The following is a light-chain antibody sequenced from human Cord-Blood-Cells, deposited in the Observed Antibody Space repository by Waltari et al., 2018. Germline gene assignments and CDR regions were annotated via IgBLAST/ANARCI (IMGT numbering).Light chain of an antibody. CDR3: QQSYSTPYS. Sequence: DIQMTQSPSSLSASVGDRVTITCRASQSISSYLNWYQQKPGKAPKLLIYAASSLQSGVRTRFSGSGSGTDFTRTISGLQPEEFATYDCQQSYSTPYSFGQGTKLEIK. CDR1: QSISSY. V-gene: IGKV1-39*01. J-gene: IGKJ2*03. CDR2: AAS.